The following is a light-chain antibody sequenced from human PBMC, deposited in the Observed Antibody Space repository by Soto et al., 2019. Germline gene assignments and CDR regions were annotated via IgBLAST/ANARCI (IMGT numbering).Light chain of an antibody. CDR1: SSDVGGYDF. Sequence: SALAQPRSVSGSPGQSVTISFTGTSSDVGGYDFVSWYQQHPGKAPKLMISDVSKRPSGVPDRFSGSKSGNTASLTISGLQAEDEADYYCCSYAGDLALFGGGTKVTVL. CDR2: DVS. V-gene: IGLV2-11*01. CDR3: CSYAGDLAL. J-gene: IGLJ2*01.